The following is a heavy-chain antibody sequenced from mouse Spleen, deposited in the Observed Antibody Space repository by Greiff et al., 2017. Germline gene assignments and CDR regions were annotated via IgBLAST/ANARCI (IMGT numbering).Heavy chain of an antibody. CDR1: GYTFTDYN. D-gene: IGHD2-3*01. CDR3: ARAPIYDGYYSFAY. Sequence: VQLQQSGPELVKPGASVKMSCKASGYTFTDYNMHWVKQSHGKSLEWIGYINPNNGGTSYNQKFKGKATLTVNKSSSTAYMELRSLTSEDSAVYYCARAPIYDGYYSFAYWGQGTLVTVSA. J-gene: IGHJ3*01. CDR2: INPNNGGT. V-gene: IGHV1-22*01.